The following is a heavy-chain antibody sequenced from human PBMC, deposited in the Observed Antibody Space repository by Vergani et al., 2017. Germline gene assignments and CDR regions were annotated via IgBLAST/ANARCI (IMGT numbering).Heavy chain of an antibody. V-gene: IGHV1-46*01. CDR2: INPSGGHT. CDR1: GYTFSNYY. Sequence: QVQVVQSGAEVKKSGASVKVSCKTSGYTFSNYYMHWVRQAPGQGLEWMGIINPSGGHTNYAQKFQGRVTMTRDTSTSTVYMELSSLRSEDTAIYYCARRVVPAATGGAFDIWGQGTMVTVSS. CDR3: ARRVVPAATGGAFDI. J-gene: IGHJ3*02. D-gene: IGHD2-2*01.